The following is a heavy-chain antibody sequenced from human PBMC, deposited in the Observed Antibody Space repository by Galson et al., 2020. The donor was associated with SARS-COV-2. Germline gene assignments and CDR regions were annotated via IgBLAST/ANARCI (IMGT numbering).Heavy chain of an antibody. D-gene: IGHD6-19*01. CDR1: GFTFSTYA. V-gene: IGHV3-23*01. Sequence: GGSLRLSCAASGFTFSTYAMGWVRQAPGEGLDWVSSISGSGRITYYAHSARGRFIISRDNSNNALFLQMNSLRVEDTAVYYCAKVPTGVSAKAGTWFDPWGQGTLVTVSS. J-gene: IGHJ5*02. CDR3: AKVPTGVSAKAGTWFDP. CDR2: ISGSGRIT.